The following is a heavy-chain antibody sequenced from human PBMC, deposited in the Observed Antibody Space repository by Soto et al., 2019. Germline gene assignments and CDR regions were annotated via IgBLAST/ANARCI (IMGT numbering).Heavy chain of an antibody. V-gene: IGHV2-5*02. CDR1: GFSLSTREVG. CDR3: AHRAYYYGSGSYYTE. D-gene: IGHD3-10*01. J-gene: IGHJ4*02. Sequence: SGPTLVNPTQTLTLTCTFSGFSLSTREVGVGWIRQPPGKALEWLALIYWDDDKRYRPSLKSRLTIVKGTSKNLVILIMTNMDPADTATSYCAHRAYYYGSGSYYTERGQGILVTVSS. CDR2: IYWDDDK.